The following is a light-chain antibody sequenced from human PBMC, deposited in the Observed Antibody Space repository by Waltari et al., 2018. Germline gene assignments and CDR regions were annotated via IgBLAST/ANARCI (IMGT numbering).Light chain of an antibody. J-gene: IGKJ1*01. CDR2: GAS. V-gene: IGKV3-15*01. CDR1: QSISSH. Sequence: EIVMTQSPTLSVSPGERATLSCRASQSISSHLAWYQQKPGQAPRVLIYGASTRAAGVPARFSGSGSGTEFTLTISSLQSEDFAVYYCQQYNDWPTWTFGQGTKVEF. CDR3: QQYNDWPTWT.